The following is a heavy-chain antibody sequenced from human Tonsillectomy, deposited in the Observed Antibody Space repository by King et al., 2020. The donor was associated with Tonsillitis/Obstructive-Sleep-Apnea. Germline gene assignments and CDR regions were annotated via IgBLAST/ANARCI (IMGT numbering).Heavy chain of an antibody. CDR2: ISSSSSYI. D-gene: IGHD3-3*01. J-gene: IGHJ6*04. Sequence: VQLVESGGGLVKPGGSLRLSCAASGFTFSPYSMNWVRQAPGKGLEWVSSISSSSSYIYYADSVKGRFTVSRDNAKNSLYLQMNSLRAEDTAVYYCAGEGGLRFLEWLPDYGMDVWGKGTTVTVSS. V-gene: IGHV3-21*01. CDR1: GFTFSPYS. CDR3: AGEGGLRFLEWLPDYGMDV.